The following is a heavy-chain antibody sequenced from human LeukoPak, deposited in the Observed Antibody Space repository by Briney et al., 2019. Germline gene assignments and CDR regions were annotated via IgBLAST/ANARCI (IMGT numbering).Heavy chain of an antibody. CDR2: IYYSGST. CDR3: ARGSSSSEYYFDY. D-gene: IGHD6-6*01. CDR1: GGPISSSSYY. J-gene: IGHJ4*02. Sequence: SETLSLTCTVSGGPISSSSYYWGWIRQPPGKGLEWIGSIYYSGSTYYNPSLKSRVTISVDTSKNQFSLKLSSVTAADTAVYYCARGSSSSEYYFDYWGQGTLVTVSS. V-gene: IGHV4-39*07.